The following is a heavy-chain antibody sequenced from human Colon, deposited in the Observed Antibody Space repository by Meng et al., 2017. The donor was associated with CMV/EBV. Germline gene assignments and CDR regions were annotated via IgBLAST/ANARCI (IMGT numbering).Heavy chain of an antibody. CDR3: ARDRSNIVGATTAFDY. V-gene: IGHV3-21*01. J-gene: IGHJ4*02. CDR1: GFTFSSYS. CDR2: ISSSSSYI. Sequence: ESLKISCAASGFTFSSYSMNWVRQAPGKGLEWVSSISSSSSYIYYADSVKGRFTISRDNAKNSLYLQMNSLRAEDTAVYYCARDRSNIVGATTAFDYWGQGTLVTVSS. D-gene: IGHD1-26*01.